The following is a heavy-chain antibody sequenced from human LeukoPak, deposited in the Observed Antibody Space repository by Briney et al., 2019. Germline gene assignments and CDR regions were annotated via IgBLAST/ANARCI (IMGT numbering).Heavy chain of an antibody. CDR2: ISWNSGSI. CDR3: AKDSYYDSSEGAFDI. V-gene: IGHV3-9*01. Sequence: GGSLRLSCAASGFTFDDYAMHWVRHAPGKGLEWVSGISWNSGSIGYADSVKGRFTISRDNAKNSLYLQMNSLRAEDTALYYCAKDSYYDSSEGAFDIWGQGTMVTVSS. CDR1: GFTFDDYA. D-gene: IGHD3-22*01. J-gene: IGHJ3*02.